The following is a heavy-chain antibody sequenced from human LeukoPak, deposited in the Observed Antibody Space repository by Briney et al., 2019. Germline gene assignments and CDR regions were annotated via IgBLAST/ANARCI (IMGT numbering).Heavy chain of an antibody. Sequence: AGGSLRLSCAASGFTFSSYAMSWVRQAPGKGLEWVSVIYSGGSTYCTDSVKDRFTISRDSSKNTLYLQMNSLRAEDTAVYYCARSSAYQLLFDYWGQGTLVTVSS. V-gene: IGHV3-66*01. D-gene: IGHD2-2*01. CDR1: GFTFSSYA. CDR2: IYSGGST. J-gene: IGHJ4*02. CDR3: ARSSAYQLLFDY.